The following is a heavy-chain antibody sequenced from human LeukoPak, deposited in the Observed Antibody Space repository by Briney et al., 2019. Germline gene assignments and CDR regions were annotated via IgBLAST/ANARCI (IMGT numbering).Heavy chain of an antibody. D-gene: IGHD3-3*01. CDR2: IWYDGSNK. J-gene: IGHJ1*01. V-gene: IGHV3-33*01. CDR1: GFTFSSYG. CDR3: ARIQDFWSGFYFQH. Sequence: PGGSLSLSCAASGFTFSSYGMHGVRQAPGKGLEWVAVIWYDGSNKYYADSVKGRFTISRDNSKNSLYLQMNSLRAEDTAVYYCARIQDFWSGFYFQHWGQGTLVTVSS.